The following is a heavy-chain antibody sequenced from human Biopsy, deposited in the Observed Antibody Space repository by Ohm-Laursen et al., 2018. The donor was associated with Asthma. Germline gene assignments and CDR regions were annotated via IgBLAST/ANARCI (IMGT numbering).Heavy chain of an antibody. CDR2: ISYDGSTK. CDR3: AKAERYFDWYWFDP. V-gene: IGHV3-30*18. D-gene: IGHD3-9*01. J-gene: IGHJ5*02. Sequence: SLRLSCAAPGFSFSEFVMHWVRQAPGKGLEWVAVISYDGSTKYYADSVKGRFTISRDNSKNTLYLQMSSLRAEGTAVYYCAKAERYFDWYWFDPWGQGTLVTVSS. CDR1: GFSFSEFV.